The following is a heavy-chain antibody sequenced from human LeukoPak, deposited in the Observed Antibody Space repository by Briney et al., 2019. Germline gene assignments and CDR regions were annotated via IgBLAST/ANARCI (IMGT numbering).Heavy chain of an antibody. J-gene: IGHJ4*02. CDR2: ISHSAIT. D-gene: IGHD3-10*01. CDR3: ATFYGSGSRYFAY. CDR1: GYSISSGYY. Sequence: SETLSLTCAVSGYSISSGYYWGRIRQPPRKGLEWIGSISHSAITYHNPSLKSRVTISIDTSKNQFSLKLSSVTAADTAVYHCATFYGSGSRYFAYWGQGALVTVSS. V-gene: IGHV4-38-2*01.